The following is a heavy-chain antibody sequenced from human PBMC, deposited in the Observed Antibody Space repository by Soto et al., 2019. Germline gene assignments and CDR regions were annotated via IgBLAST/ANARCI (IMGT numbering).Heavy chain of an antibody. Sequence: SETLSLTCPVSGGSISTSNWCSWVRQPPGKGLEWIGEIYHSGSTNYNPSLKSRVTISVDKSKNQFSLKLSSVTAAGTAVYYCARRCYPGYSNWFDPWGQGTLVTVSS. CDR1: GGSISTSNW. J-gene: IGHJ5*02. CDR3: ARRCYPGYSNWFDP. D-gene: IGHD1-26*01. V-gene: IGHV4-4*02. CDR2: IYHSGST.